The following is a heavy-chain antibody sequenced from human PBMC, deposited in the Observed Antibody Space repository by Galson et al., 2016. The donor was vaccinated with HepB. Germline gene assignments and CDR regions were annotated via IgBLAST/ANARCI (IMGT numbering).Heavy chain of an antibody. J-gene: IGHJ4*02. V-gene: IGHV1-18*01. CDR2: ISAYNGNP. D-gene: IGHD3-10*01. CDR3: AREGLYYLSSETYIDH. CDR1: GYNFRNYA. Sequence: SVKVSCKASGYNFRNYAISWVRQAPGQGLEWMGWISAYNGNPTYGKNFQGRVTMTTDTSTSTGYMELRSLRSDDTAFYFCAREGLYYLSSETYIDHWGQGTLLTVSS.